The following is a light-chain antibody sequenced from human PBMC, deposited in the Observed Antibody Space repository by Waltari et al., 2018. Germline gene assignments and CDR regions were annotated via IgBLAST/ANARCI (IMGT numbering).Light chain of an antibody. Sequence: EIVLTQSPGTLSLSPGARATLSCRASQTVRTTYLAWYQQKPGQAPTLVIHGASSRATGIPDRFSGSGAGTDFSLTISSLEPEDFAVYYCQQYDISPLTFGGGTKVEIK. CDR2: GAS. J-gene: IGKJ4*01. CDR3: QQYDISPLT. V-gene: IGKV3-20*01. CDR1: QTVRTTY.